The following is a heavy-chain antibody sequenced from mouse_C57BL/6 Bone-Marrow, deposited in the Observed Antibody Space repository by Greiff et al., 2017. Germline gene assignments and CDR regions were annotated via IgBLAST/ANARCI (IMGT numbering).Heavy chain of an antibody. V-gene: IGHV2-5*01. CDR3: AIPYYGSSPWYFDV. CDR2: IWRGGST. D-gene: IGHD1-1*01. CDR1: GFSLTSYG. Sequence: QVQLQQSGPGLVQPSQSLSITCTVSGFSLTSYGVHWVRQSPGKGLEWLGVIWRGGSTDYNAAFMSRLSITKDNSKSQVFFKMNSLQADDTVICCSAIPYYGSSPWYFDVWGTGTTVTVSS. J-gene: IGHJ1*03.